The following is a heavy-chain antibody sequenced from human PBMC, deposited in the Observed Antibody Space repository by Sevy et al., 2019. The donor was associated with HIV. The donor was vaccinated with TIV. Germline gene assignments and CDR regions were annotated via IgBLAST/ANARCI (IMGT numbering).Heavy chain of an antibody. D-gene: IGHD2-15*01. J-gene: IGHJ6*02. V-gene: IGHV3-21*01. CDR3: ARDQIGWRRLGGDYGMDV. CDR1: GFTFSSYS. Sequence: GGSLRLSCAASGFTFSSYSMNWVRQAPGKGLEWVSSISSSSSYIYYVASVKGRFTISRDNAKNSLYLQMNSLRADDTVVYYCARDQIGWRRLGGDYGMDVWGQGTTVTVSS. CDR2: ISSSSSYI.